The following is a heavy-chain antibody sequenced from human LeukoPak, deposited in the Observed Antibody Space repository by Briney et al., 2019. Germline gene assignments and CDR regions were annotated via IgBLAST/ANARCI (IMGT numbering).Heavy chain of an antibody. CDR3: AKDSAKKYDEY. CDR1: GASISSYY. D-gene: IGHD2/OR15-2a*01. V-gene: IGHV4-4*07. CDR2: IYVTGST. J-gene: IGHJ4*02. Sequence: SETLSLTCTVPGASISSYYWSWIRQPAGKALEWIGRIYVTGSTTYNPSLESRVTMSLDTSKNHFSLKLRSVTAADTAVYYCAKDSAKKYDEYWGQGTLVTVSS.